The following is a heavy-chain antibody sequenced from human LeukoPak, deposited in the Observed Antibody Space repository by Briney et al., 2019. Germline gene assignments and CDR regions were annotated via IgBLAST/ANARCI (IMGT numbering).Heavy chain of an antibody. V-gene: IGHV4-30-4*01. J-gene: IGHJ5*02. Sequence: SQTLSLTCTVSGGSISSGDYYWSWIRQPPGKGLEWIGYIYYSGSTYYNPSLKSRVTISVDTSKNQFSLKLSSVTAADTAVYYCARELVGYCSGGSCFNWFDPWGQGTLVTVPS. CDR3: ARELVGYCSGGSCFNWFDP. CDR1: GGSISSGDYY. D-gene: IGHD2-15*01. CDR2: IYYSGST.